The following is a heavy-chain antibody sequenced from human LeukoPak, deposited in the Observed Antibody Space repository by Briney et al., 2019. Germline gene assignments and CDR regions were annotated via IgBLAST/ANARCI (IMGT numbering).Heavy chain of an antibody. CDR2: IKQDGSEK. CDR1: GFTFSSYW. CDR3: ARCQTYSYGSDY. J-gene: IGHJ4*02. V-gene: IGHV3-7*01. Sequence: GGSLLLSCATAGFTFSSYWMSGGRPAPGKGLEGVANIKQDGSEKYYVDSVKGRFTISRDNAKNSLYLQMNSLRAEDTAVYYCARCQTYSYGSDYWGQGTLVTVSS. D-gene: IGHD5-18*01.